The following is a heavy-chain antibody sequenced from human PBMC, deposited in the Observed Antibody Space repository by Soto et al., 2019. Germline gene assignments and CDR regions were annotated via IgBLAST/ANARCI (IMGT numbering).Heavy chain of an antibody. CDR2: IQPSGSPT. CDR1: GITFSNYE. CDR3: ASERLTDYQISGYDAFDI. J-gene: IGHJ3*02. V-gene: IGHV3-48*03. D-gene: IGHD3-22*01. Sequence: HPRGSLRLSCAASGITFSNYEMNWVRQAPGKGLEWVSHIQPSGSPTYYADSVKGRFTISRDNAKNSLYLQMNSLRAEDSAVYYCASERLTDYQISGYDAFDIWGQGTMVTVSS.